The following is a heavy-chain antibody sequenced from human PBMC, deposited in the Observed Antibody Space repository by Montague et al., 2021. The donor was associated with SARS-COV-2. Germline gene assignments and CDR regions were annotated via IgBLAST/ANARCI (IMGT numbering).Heavy chain of an antibody. CDR2: ISYDGSIQ. J-gene: IGHJ4*02. CDR3: AKDATIFWFERGRGTFDY. Sequence: SLRLSCAASGFTFSSYGMHWVRQAPGQGLEWVAVISYDGSIQYYADSVKGRFTISRDWSKSTLFLQMSSLRPEDTAVYYCAKDATIFWFERGRGTFDYWGRGTLVAVSS. D-gene: IGHD3-10*01. CDR1: GFTFSSYG. V-gene: IGHV3-30*18.